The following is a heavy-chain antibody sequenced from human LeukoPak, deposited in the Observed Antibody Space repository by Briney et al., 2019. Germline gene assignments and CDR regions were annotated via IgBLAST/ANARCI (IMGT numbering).Heavy chain of an antibody. V-gene: IGHV4-59*12. CDR2: IYYSGST. CDR1: GGSISSYY. Sequence: SETLSLTCTVSGGSISSYYWSWIRQPPGKGLEWIGYIYYSGSTNYNPSLKSRVTISVDTSKNQFSLKLSSVTAADTAVYYCARDDSSSWSGWFDPWGQGTRVTVSS. D-gene: IGHD6-13*01. CDR3: ARDDSSSWSGWFDP. J-gene: IGHJ5*02.